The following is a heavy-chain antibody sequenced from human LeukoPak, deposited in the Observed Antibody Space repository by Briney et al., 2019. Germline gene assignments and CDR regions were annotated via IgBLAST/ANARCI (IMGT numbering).Heavy chain of an antibody. V-gene: IGHV3-48*01. J-gene: IGHJ4*02. D-gene: IGHD4-17*01. Sequence: GGPLSLSCAPSESTFSSYSISWVRQAPGKGLEWVSYITSSSSTIYYADSVKGRFTISRDNAKNSLYLQMNSLRAEDTAVYYCASLKTTVTVDYWGQGTLVTVSS. CDR3: ASLKTTVTVDY. CDR2: ITSSSSTI. CDR1: ESTFSSYS.